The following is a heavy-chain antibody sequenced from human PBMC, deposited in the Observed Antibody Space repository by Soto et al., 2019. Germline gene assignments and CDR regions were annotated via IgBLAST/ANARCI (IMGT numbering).Heavy chain of an antibody. D-gene: IGHD3-10*01. CDR1: GYTFTSCG. CDR2: ISAYNGNT. CDR3: ARDPEPVYYGSGSPNWFDP. J-gene: IGHJ5*02. V-gene: IGHV1-18*01. Sequence: ASVEVSCKASGYTFTSCGMSWVRQAPGQGLEWMGWISAYNGNTNYAQKLQGRVTMTTDTSTSTAYMELRSLRSDDTAVYYCARDPEPVYYGSGSPNWFDPWGQGTLVTVSS.